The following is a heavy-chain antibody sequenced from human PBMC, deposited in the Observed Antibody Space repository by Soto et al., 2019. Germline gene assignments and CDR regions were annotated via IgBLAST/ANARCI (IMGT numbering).Heavy chain of an antibody. V-gene: IGHV3-21*01. J-gene: IGHJ5*02. CDR3: ARVVPAAISGWFDP. CDR2: ISSSSSYI. Sequence: GGSLRLSCAASGFTFSSYSMNWVRQAPGKGLEWVSSISSSSSYIYYADSVKGRFTISRDNAKNSLYLQMNSLRAEDTAVYYCARVVPAAISGWFDPWGQGTLVTVSS. CDR1: GFTFSSYS. D-gene: IGHD2-2*01.